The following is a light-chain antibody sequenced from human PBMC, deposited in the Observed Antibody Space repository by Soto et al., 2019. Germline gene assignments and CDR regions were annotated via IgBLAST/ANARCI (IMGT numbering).Light chain of an antibody. V-gene: IGLV2-14*01. J-gene: IGLJ2*01. Sequence: QSVLTQPASVSGSPGQSITISCTGTSSDVGGYNYVSWYQQHPGKAPKLMIYDVSNRPSGVSNRFSGSKSGNTASLTISGLQAEDDADYYCSSYTSSSTLVFGGGTKLTGL. CDR2: DVS. CDR3: SSYTSSSTLV. CDR1: SSDVGGYNY.